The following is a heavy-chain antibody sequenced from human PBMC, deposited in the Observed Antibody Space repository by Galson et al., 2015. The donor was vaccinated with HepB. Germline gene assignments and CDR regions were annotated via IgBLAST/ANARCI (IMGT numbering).Heavy chain of an antibody. CDR2: IRSKANSYAT. CDR1: GFTFSGSA. J-gene: IGHJ4*02. CDR3: TSWGCSSTSCYNY. D-gene: IGHD2-2*02. V-gene: IGHV3-73*01. Sequence: SLRLSCAASGFTFSGSAMHWVRQASGKGLEWVGRIRSKANSYATAYAASVKGRFTISRDDSKNTAYLQMNSLKTEDTAVYYCTSWGCSSTSCYNYWGQGTLVTVSS.